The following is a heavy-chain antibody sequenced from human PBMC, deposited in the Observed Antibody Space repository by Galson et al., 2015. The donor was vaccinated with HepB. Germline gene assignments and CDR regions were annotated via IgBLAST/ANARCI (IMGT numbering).Heavy chain of an antibody. J-gene: IGHJ4*02. CDR3: ARGLGYCSSTGCYPGSFPIDY. CDR2: ISYDGSNK. Sequence: SLRLSCAASGFTFSSYAMHWVRQAPGKGLEWVAVISYDGSNKYYADSVKGRFTISRDNSKNTLYLQMNSLRAEDTAVYYCARGLGYCSSTGCYPGSFPIDYWGQGTLVTVSS. V-gene: IGHV3-30-3*01. D-gene: IGHD2-2*01. CDR1: GFTFSSYA.